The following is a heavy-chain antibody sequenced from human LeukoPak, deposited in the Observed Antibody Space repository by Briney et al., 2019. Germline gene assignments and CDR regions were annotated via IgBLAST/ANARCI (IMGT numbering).Heavy chain of an antibody. Sequence: GGSLRLFCAASGFTFSSYSMNWVRQAPGKGLEWVSYISSSSSYIFYADSVKGRFTISRDNAKNSLYLQMNSLRAEDTAVYYCARESIGSPFDPWGQGTLVTVSS. D-gene: IGHD2-15*01. V-gene: IGHV3-21*01. CDR1: GFTFSSYS. J-gene: IGHJ5*02. CDR2: ISSSSSYI. CDR3: ARESIGSPFDP.